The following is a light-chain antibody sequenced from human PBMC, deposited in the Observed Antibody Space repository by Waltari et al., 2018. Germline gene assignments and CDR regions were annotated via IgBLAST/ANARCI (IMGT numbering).Light chain of an antibody. CDR3: QQRSNWPRT. Sequence: DIQMTQSPSSLSASVGNRVTIACRASQGIRNDLGWFQQKPGRAPKRLIYAAFRLQTGVPSRFSGSGFGTEFTLTISSLEPEDFAVYYCQQRSNWPRTFGQGTKVEIK. J-gene: IGKJ1*01. CDR1: QGIRND. V-gene: IGKV1-17*01. CDR2: AAF.